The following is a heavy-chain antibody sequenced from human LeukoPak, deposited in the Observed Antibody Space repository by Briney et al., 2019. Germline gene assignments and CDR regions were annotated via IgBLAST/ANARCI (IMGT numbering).Heavy chain of an antibody. J-gene: IGHJ4*02. CDR1: GGSISSYY. V-gene: IGHV4-59*08. CDR2: IYYSGST. Sequence: PSESLSLTCTVSGGSISSYYWSWIRQPPGKGLEWIGYIYYSGSTNYNPSLKSRVTITVDTSKNQFSLKLSSVTAADTAVYYCASRRGSVDYWGQGTLVTVSS. D-gene: IGHD5-12*01. CDR3: ASRRGSVDY.